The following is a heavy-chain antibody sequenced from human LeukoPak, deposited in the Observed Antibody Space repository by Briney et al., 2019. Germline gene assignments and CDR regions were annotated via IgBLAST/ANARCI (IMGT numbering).Heavy chain of an antibody. D-gene: IGHD4-23*01. V-gene: IGHV4-30-4*08. Sequence: SQTLSLTCTVSGGSISSGDYYWSWIRQPPGKGLEWIGYIYYSGSTYYNPSLKGRVTISVDTSKNQFSLKLSSVTAADTAVYYCARDSATVVTDDAFDIWGQGTMVTVSS. CDR1: GGSISSGDYY. CDR2: IYYSGST. CDR3: ARDSATVVTDDAFDI. J-gene: IGHJ3*02.